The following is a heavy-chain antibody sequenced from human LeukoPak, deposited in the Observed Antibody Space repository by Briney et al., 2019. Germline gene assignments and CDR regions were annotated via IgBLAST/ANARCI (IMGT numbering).Heavy chain of an antibody. CDR3: AKDSGYDFDY. CDR1: GFTFSSYW. J-gene: IGHJ4*02. CDR2: MKQGGGEK. Sequence: GGSLRLSCAASGFTFSSYWMTWVRQAPGKGLEWVANMKQGGGEKYYLDSVKGRFPISRDNSKNTLYLQMSSLGAEDTAVYCCAKDSGYDFDYWGQGTLVTVSS. D-gene: IGHD5-12*01. V-gene: IGHV3-7*04.